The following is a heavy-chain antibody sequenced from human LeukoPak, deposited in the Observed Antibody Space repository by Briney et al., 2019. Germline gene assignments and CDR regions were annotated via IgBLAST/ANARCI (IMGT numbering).Heavy chain of an antibody. CDR1: GGSFSGYY. V-gene: IGHV4-34*01. CDR3: ARGRRRDY. Sequence: SETLSLTCAVYGGSFSGYYWSWIRQPPGKGLEWIGEINHSGSTNYNPSLKSRVTISVDTSKNQFSLKLSSVTAADTAVYYCARGRRRDYWGQGTLVTVSS. J-gene: IGHJ4*02. CDR2: INHSGST.